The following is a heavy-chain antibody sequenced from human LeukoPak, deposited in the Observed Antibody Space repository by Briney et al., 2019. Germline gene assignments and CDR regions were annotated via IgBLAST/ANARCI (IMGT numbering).Heavy chain of an antibody. Sequence: SETLSLTCTVSGGSISSSSYYWGWIRQPPGKGLEWIGSIYYSGSTYYNPSLKSRVTISVDTSKNQLSLKLSSVTAADTAVYYCARDNGEYYDILTGYYEDYYYMDVWGKGTTVTISS. CDR1: GGSISSSSYY. CDR3: ARDNGEYYDILTGYYEDYYYMDV. CDR2: IYYSGST. J-gene: IGHJ6*03. D-gene: IGHD3-9*01. V-gene: IGHV4-39*07.